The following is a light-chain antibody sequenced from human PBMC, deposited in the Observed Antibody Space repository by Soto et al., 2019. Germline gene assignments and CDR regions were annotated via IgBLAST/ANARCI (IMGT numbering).Light chain of an antibody. V-gene: IGKV3-20*01. CDR1: QNITNNY. J-gene: IGKJ1*01. CDR2: GAS. Sequence: IVLTQSPGTLSLSPGDRATLSCRASQNITNNYLAWYQQKPGQAPRLLIYGASSRATGIPDRFSGSGSGTYFTLTISRLEPEDFAVCYCQRYGSSTTFGQGTKVEVK. CDR3: QRYGSSTT.